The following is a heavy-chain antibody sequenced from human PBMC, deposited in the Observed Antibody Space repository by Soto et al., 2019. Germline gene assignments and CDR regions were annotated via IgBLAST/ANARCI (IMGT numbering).Heavy chain of an antibody. Sequence: EAQLVESGGGLVQPGRSLRLSCAGSGFIFDDFAIHWVRQAPGKGLEWVSGISWNSDSIGYADSVKGRFTISRDNAKNSLYLQMNSLRVEDTALYYCTKVGGLYDFWSGPVHFDFWGQGTRVNVSS. CDR3: TKVGGLYDFWSGPVHFDF. CDR2: ISWNSDSI. J-gene: IGHJ4*02. D-gene: IGHD3-3*01. CDR1: GFIFDDFA. V-gene: IGHV3-9*01.